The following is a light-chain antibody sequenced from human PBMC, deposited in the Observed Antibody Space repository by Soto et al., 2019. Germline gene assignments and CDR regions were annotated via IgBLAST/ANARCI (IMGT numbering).Light chain of an antibody. J-gene: IGKJ2*01. CDR1: QSVSSN. CDR2: GAS. Sequence: EIVMTQSPATLSVSPGERATLSCRASQSVSSNLAWYQQKPGQAPRLLIYGASTRATGIPARFSGSGSGTEFTLTISSLQSEDFAVYYCQQYNNWPDTFGQGPSWRSN. CDR3: QQYNNWPDT. V-gene: IGKV3-15*01.